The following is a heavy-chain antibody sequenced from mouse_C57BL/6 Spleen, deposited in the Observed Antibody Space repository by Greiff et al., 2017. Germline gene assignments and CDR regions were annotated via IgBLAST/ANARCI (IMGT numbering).Heavy chain of an antibody. CDR3: ATSDFDY. V-gene: IGHV1-50*01. J-gene: IGHJ2*01. CDR2: IDPSDSYT. Sequence: QVQLQQSGAELVKPGASVKPSCKASGYTFTSYWMQWIKKRPGQGLEWIGEIDPSDSYTNCNQKFKGKATLTVDTSSSTAYMQLSSLTSEDSAVYYCATSDFDYWGQGTTLTVSS. CDR1: GYTFTSYW.